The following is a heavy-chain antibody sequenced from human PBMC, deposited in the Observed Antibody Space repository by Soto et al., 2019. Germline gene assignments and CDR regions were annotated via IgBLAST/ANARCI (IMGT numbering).Heavy chain of an antibody. D-gene: IGHD5-18*01. V-gene: IGHV3-33*05. J-gene: IGHJ4*02. CDR1: GFTFSSFG. CDR3: AGGTGYGYGYLDF. Sequence: GGSLRLSCAASGFTFSSFGMHWVRQAPGTGLEWVALIPYDGSNKDYGDLVKGRFTISSDNSENTLYLQMNSLRVEDPAVYYCAGGTGYGYGYLDFWGQGTLVTVSS. CDR2: IPYDGSNK.